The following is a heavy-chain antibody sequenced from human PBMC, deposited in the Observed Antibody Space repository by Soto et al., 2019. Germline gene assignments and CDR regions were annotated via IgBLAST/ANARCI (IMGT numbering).Heavy chain of an antibody. CDR1: GFTFSSYW. CDR3: ARTYGSGSNDY. CDR2: IKEDGSEK. Sequence: EVQLVESGGGLVQPGGSLRLSCAASGFTFSSYWMSWVRQAPGKGLEWVANIKEDGSEKYYVDSVKGRFTISRDNAKTSLYLQMNSLRAEDTAVYYCARTYGSGSNDYWGQGTLVTVPS. D-gene: IGHD3-10*01. J-gene: IGHJ4*02. V-gene: IGHV3-7*04.